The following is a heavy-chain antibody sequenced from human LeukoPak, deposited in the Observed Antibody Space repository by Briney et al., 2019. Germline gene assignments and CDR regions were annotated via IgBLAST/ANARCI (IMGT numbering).Heavy chain of an antibody. Sequence: GGSLRLSCAASGFTFSSYSMNWVRQAPGKGLEWVSYISSSSSSIYYADSVKGRFTISRDNAKNSLYLQMNTLRDEDTAVYYCARARGYSYGRYYNGMDVWGQGTTVTVSS. D-gene: IGHD5-18*01. CDR3: ARARGYSYGRYYNGMDV. CDR1: GFTFSSYS. V-gene: IGHV3-48*02. CDR2: ISSSSSSI. J-gene: IGHJ6*02.